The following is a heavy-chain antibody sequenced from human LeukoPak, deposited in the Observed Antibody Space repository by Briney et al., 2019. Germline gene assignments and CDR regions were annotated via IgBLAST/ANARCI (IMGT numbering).Heavy chain of an antibody. Sequence: ASVKVSCKASGYTFNANYIHWVRQAPGQGLEWMGWINPNNGDANYAQKFQGRVTMTRDTSVSTVYMQLSRLTSDDTAVYYCEKDDYWGQGTLVTVSS. J-gene: IGHJ4*02. CDR3: EKDDY. CDR2: INPNNGDA. CDR1: GYTFNANY. V-gene: IGHV1-2*02.